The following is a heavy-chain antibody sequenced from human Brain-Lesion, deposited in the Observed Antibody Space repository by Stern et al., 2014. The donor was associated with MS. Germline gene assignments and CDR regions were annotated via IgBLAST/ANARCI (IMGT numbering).Heavy chain of an antibody. V-gene: IGHV1-69*18. CDR1: AGTFSTYE. CDR2: IVPIFGTT. Sequence: QVQLVESGAEVKKPGSSVKVSCRSSAGTFSTYEIRWVRQAPGQGLEWMGKIVPIFGTTNYAQKFQGRVTITADESTNTAYMELSSLGSEDTAVYYCARGEGYSSRWYEVQSWGQGTLVTVSS. J-gene: IGHJ1*01. D-gene: IGHD6-13*01. CDR3: ARGEGYSSRWYEVQS.